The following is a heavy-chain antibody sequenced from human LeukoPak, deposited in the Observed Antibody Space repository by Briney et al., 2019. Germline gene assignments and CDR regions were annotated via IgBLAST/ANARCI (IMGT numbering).Heavy chain of an antibody. CDR3: ATMDV. J-gene: IGHJ6*02. V-gene: IGHV3-33*01. Sequence: PGGSLRLSCAASGFSFSNYDMHWVRQAPDKGLEWVAIIWYDGSNKYYGDSVKGRFTISRDNSKNTLYLQMNSLRAEDTAMYYCATMDVWGQGTTVTVSS. CDR1: GFSFSNYD. CDR2: IWYDGSNK.